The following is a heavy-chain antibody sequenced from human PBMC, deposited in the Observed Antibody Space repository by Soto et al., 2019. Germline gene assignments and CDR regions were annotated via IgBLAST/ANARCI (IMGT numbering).Heavy chain of an antibody. CDR3: ARRYGSCFDF. D-gene: IGHD5-18*01. CDR1: GGYISSYC. J-gene: IGHJ4*02. V-gene: IGHV4-59*08. CDR2: IYYSGST. Sequence: PSETLSLTCTVAGGYISSYCWSWIRQPPGKGLEWIGYIYYSGSTNYNPSLKSRVTISVDTSKNQFSLKVSSVTAADTAVYYCARRYGSCFDFWGQGPLVTVSS.